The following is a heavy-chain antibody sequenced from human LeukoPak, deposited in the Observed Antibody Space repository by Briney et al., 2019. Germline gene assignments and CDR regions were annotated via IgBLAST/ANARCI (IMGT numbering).Heavy chain of an antibody. CDR3: ARLDPGKKYYYGSGSYYNGLKAYYYYYMDV. CDR1: GGSFSGYY. V-gene: IGHV4-34*01. CDR2: INHSGST. J-gene: IGHJ6*03. Sequence: SETLSLTCAVYGGSFSGYYWSWIRQPPGKGLEWIGEINHSGSTNYNPSLKSRVTISVDTSKNQFSLKLSSVTAADTAVYYCARLDPGKKYYYGSGSYYNGLKAYYYYYMDVWGKGTTVTVSS. D-gene: IGHD3-10*01.